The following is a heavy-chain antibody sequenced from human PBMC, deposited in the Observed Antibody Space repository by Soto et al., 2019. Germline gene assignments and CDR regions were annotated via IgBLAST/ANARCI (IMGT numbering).Heavy chain of an antibody. J-gene: IGHJ4*02. V-gene: IGHV5-51*01. Sequence: GESLKISCKGVGYKFGSAWIGWVRQMPGKGLEWMGIIKPGTSDIRYSPSCRGHVTISADEAVSTAYLQWSSLKASDTAMYYCARQLSHICDSWGQGTMVTVYS. D-gene: IGHD3-3*02. CDR2: IKPGTSDI. CDR1: GYKFGSAW. CDR3: ARQLSHICDS.